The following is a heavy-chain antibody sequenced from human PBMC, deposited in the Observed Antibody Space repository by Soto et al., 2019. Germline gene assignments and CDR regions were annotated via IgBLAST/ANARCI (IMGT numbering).Heavy chain of an antibody. J-gene: IGHJ5*02. CDR1: GYTFTSYG. Sequence: ASVKVSCKASGYTFTSYGISWVRQAPGQGLEWMGWISAYNGNTNYAQKLQGRVTMTTDTSTSTAYMELRSLRSDDTAVYYCARLPGYSSSWYAFWFDPWRQGTLFTVSS. CDR2: ISAYNGNT. V-gene: IGHV1-18*04. CDR3: ARLPGYSSSWYAFWFDP. D-gene: IGHD6-13*01.